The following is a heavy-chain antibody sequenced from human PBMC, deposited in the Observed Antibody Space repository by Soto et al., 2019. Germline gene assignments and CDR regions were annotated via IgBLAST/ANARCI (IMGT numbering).Heavy chain of an antibody. J-gene: IGHJ4*02. Sequence: GGSLRLSCAASGFTFSSYGMHWVRQAPGKGLEWVAVIWYDGSNKYYADSVKGRFTISRDNSKNTLYLQMNSLRAEDTAVYYCARDAPAYDFWSGSQDYWGQGTLVTVSS. CDR1: GFTFSSYG. CDR2: IWYDGSNK. V-gene: IGHV3-33*01. CDR3: ARDAPAYDFWSGSQDY. D-gene: IGHD3-3*01.